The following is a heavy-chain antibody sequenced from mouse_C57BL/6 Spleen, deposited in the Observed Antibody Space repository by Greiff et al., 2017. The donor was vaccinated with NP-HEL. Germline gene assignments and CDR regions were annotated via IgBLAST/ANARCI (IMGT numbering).Heavy chain of an antibody. D-gene: IGHD1-1*01. Sequence: VQLQQSGAELARPGASVKLSCKASGYTFTSYGISWVKQRTGQGLEWIGEIYPRSGNTYYNEKFKGKATLTADKSSRPAYMELRRLTSEDSAVYFCASGSDYYGSSRGYFDYWGQGTTLTVSS. CDR2: IYPRSGNT. V-gene: IGHV1-81*01. J-gene: IGHJ2*01. CDR1: GYTFTSYG. CDR3: ASGSDYYGSSRGYFDY.